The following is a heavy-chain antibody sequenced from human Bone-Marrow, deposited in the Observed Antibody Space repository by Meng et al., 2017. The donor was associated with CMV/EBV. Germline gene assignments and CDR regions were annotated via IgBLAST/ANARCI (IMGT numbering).Heavy chain of an antibody. CDR3: ARSYEDIVVVPAADTAPRYYYYGMDV. Sequence: GSLRLSCTVSGGSISSYYWSWIRQPPGKGLEWIGYIYYSGSTNYNPSLKSRVTISVDTSKNQFSLKLSSVTAADTAVYYCARSYEDIVVVPAADTAPRYYYYGMDVWGQWNTVTVSS. J-gene: IGHJ6*02. CDR1: GGSISSYY. D-gene: IGHD2-2*01. CDR2: IYYSGST. V-gene: IGHV4-59*01.